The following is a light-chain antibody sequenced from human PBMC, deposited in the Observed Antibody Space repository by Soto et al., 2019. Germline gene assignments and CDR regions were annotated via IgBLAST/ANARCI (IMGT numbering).Light chain of an antibody. V-gene: IGKV3-15*01. CDR2: GAS. Sequence: EIVMTQSPATLSVSPGERATLSCRASQSVSSNLAWYQQTPGQAPRLLIYGASTRATGIPARFSGSGSGTEFTLTISSLQSEDFAVYYCQQRSNWRWTFGQGTKVDIK. J-gene: IGKJ1*01. CDR3: QQRSNWRWT. CDR1: QSVSSN.